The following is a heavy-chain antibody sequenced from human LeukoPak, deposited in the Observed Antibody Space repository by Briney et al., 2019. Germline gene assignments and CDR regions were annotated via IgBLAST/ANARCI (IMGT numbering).Heavy chain of an antibody. V-gene: IGHV4-4*07. CDR2: IYTSGST. CDR1: GGSISSYY. CDR3: ARGGYDFWSGPDESWFDP. D-gene: IGHD3-3*01. J-gene: IGHJ5*02. Sequence: SETLSLTCTVSGGSISSYYWSWIRQPAGKGLEWIGRIYTSGSTNYNPSLKSRVTMSVDTSKNQFSLKLSSVTAADTAVYYCARGGYDFWSGPDESWFDPWGQGTLVTVSS.